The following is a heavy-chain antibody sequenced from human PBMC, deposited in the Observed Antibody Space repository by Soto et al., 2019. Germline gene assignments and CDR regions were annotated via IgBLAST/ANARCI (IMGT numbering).Heavy chain of an antibody. Sequence: QLQLQESGSGLVKPSQTLSLTCAVSGGSISSGGYSWSWIRQPPGKGLEWIGYIYHSGSTYYNPSLNGCVTISVDGSMNRFARRVSSVTAADSAVYYCAGVRGPYCGGECYPPTPNWFDPWGQGTLVTVSS. CDR1: GGSISSGGYS. D-gene: IGHD2-21*01. J-gene: IGHJ5*02. CDR2: IYHSGST. CDR3: AGVRGPYCGGECYPPTPNWFDP. V-gene: IGHV4-30-2*01.